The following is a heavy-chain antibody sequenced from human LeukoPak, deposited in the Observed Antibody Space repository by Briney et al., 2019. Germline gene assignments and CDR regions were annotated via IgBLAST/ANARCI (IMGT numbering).Heavy chain of an antibody. Sequence: GGSLRLSCAASGFTFSSYSMNWVRQAPGKGLEWVSSISSSSSYIYYADSVKGRFTISRDNAKNSLYLQMNSLRAEDTAVYYCARARVTAPYFDYWGQGTLVTVPS. CDR1: GFTFSSYS. CDR2: ISSSSSYI. J-gene: IGHJ4*02. V-gene: IGHV3-21*01. CDR3: ARARVTAPYFDY. D-gene: IGHD2-21*02.